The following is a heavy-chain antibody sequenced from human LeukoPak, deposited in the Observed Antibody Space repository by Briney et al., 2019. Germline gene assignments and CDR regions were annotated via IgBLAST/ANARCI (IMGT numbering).Heavy chain of an antibody. D-gene: IGHD4-23*01. CDR2: ISSSGSNL. Sequence: SGGSLTLSCAASGFTFSDYYLLWIRQAPGEGLEWLSYISSSGSNLYYADSVRGRFTISRDNAKSSLYLQMNSLRAEDTAVYYCARGFYGGNSLDAFDIWGQGTMVTVSS. CDR1: GFTFSDYY. V-gene: IGHV3-11*01. CDR3: ARGFYGGNSLDAFDI. J-gene: IGHJ3*02.